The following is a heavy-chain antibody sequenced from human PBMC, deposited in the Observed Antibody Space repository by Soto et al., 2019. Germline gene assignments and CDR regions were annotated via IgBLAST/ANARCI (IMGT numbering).Heavy chain of an antibody. CDR2: INHSGST. V-gene: IGHV4-34*01. Sequence: QVQLQQWGAGLLKPSETLSLTCAVYGGSFSGYYWSWIRQPPGKGLEWIGEINHSGSTNYNPSLKSRVTISVDTSKNQYYLKLSSVTAADTAVYYCARNECSGGSCSADYWGQGTLVTVSS. CDR3: ARNECSGGSCSADY. D-gene: IGHD2-15*01. J-gene: IGHJ4*02. CDR1: GGSFSGYY.